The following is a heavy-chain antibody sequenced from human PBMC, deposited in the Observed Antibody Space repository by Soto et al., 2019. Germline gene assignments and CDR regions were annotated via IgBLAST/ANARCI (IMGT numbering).Heavy chain of an antibody. CDR3: ARVAAGSGSYYSSVDY. J-gene: IGHJ4*02. CDR1: GDSISGGGYY. Sequence: QVQLQESGPGLVKPSQTLSLTCSVSGDSISGGGYYWSWIRQLPGKGLEWIGYIYYTGNTYYHPSLKGRVIISVDTSTNQFSLSLSSVTAADTAVYYGARVAAGSGSYYSSVDYWGQGKLVTVSS. V-gene: IGHV4-31*02. D-gene: IGHD1-26*01. CDR2: IYYTGNT.